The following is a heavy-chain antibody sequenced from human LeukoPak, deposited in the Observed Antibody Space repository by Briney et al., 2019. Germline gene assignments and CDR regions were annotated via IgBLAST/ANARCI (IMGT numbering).Heavy chain of an antibody. D-gene: IGHD4-11*01. CDR2: LTGSGGST. CDR1: GFTFSAYA. CDR3: AKDKTSNSPTYYFDY. Sequence: GGSLRLSCAASGFTFSAYAMSWVRQAPGKGLEWVSGLTGSGGSTYYADSVMGRFTISRDNSKNTLYLQMNSLRAEDTAIYFCAKDKTSNSPTYYFDYWGQGTLVTVSS. V-gene: IGHV3-23*01. J-gene: IGHJ4*02.